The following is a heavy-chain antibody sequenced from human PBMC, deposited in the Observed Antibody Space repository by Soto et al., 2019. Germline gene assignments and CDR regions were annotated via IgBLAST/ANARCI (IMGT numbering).Heavy chain of an antibody. V-gene: IGHV3-33*01. CDR2: IWWRGSKT. CDR3: ARGALRVRPDY. D-gene: IGHD3-10*01. CDR1: GFTSGDYA. J-gene: IGHJ4*02. Sequence: PGGSLRLSCVGSGFTSGDYAMHWVRQAPGKGLEWVAGIWWRGSKTVEGRFTVSRDDSKNTLFLHMNSLRVEDTAVYYCARGALRVRPDYWGQGTLVTVSS.